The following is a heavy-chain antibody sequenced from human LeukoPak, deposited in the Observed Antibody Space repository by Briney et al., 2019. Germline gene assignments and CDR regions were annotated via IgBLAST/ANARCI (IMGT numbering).Heavy chain of an antibody. CDR2: ISGSGGST. V-gene: IGHV3-23*01. CDR1: GFTFSSYA. J-gene: IGHJ6*03. Sequence: GGSLRLSCAASGFTFSSYAMSWVRQAPGKGLEWVSAISGSGGSTYYADSVKGRFTISRDNSKNTLYLQMNSLRAEDTAVYYCARDQYQLLYGHDSNYYYYMDVWGKGTTVTVSS. CDR3: ARDQYQLLYGHDSNYYYYMDV. D-gene: IGHD2-2*02.